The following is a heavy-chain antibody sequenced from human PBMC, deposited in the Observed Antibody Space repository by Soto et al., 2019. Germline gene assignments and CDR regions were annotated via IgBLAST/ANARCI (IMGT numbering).Heavy chain of an antibody. Sequence: SEALALTYALSARAIRSSNWWICVRQPPGKGLEWIGEIYHSGSTNYNPSLKSRVTISVDKSKNQFSLKLSSVTAADTAVYYCARDPYLDVWGQGPTVT. V-gene: IGHV4-4*02. CDR1: ARAIRSSNW. CDR3: ARDPYLDV. J-gene: IGHJ6*02. CDR2: IYHSGST.